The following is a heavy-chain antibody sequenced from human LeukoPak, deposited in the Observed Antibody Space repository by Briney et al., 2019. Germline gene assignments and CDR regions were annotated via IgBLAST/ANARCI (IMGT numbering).Heavy chain of an antibody. CDR1: GFTFSTYA. Sequence: GGSLRLSCAASGFTFSTYAMSWVRQAPGKGLEWVSAISGSGGTTYYADSVKGRFTTSRDNSKNTLYLQMNSLRAEDTAVYYCAKDPGYYYGSGSSVWGQGTMVTVSS. CDR3: AKDPGYYYGSGSSV. V-gene: IGHV3-23*01. J-gene: IGHJ3*01. CDR2: ISGSGGTT. D-gene: IGHD3-10*01.